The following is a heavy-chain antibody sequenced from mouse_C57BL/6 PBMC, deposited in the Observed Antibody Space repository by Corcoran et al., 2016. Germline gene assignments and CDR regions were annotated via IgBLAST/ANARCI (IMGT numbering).Heavy chain of an antibody. J-gene: IGHJ2*01. D-gene: IGHD1-1*01. CDR3: ARGPYYDGSSYGYLDY. CDR2: INPNNGGT. V-gene: IGHV1-26*01. Sequence: EVQLQQSGPELVKPGASVKISCKASGYTFTDYYMNWVKQSHGKSLEWIGDINPNNGGTSYNQKFKGKATLTVDKSSSTAYMELRSLTSEDSAVYYCARGPYYDGSSYGYLDYWGQGTTLTVSS. CDR1: GYTFTDYY.